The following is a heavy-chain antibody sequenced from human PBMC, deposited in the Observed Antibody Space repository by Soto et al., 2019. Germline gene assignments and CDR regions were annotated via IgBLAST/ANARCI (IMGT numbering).Heavy chain of an antibody. CDR3: FWRQYYFDY. V-gene: IGHV3-30*03. CDR1: GFPFTPYG. Sequence: QVQLVESGGGVVQPGRSLRLSCAASGFPFTPYGMHWVRECPGKGLEWVAVISSDGSNKYYADSVKGRFTISRDNSKNTLYLQMNSLRPEDTALYYCFWRQYYFDYRGQGTLVTVSS. J-gene: IGHJ4*02. CDR2: ISSDGSNK.